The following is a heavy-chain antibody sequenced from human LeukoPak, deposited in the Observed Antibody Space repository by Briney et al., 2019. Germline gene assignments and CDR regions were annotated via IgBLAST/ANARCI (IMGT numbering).Heavy chain of an antibody. CDR1: GFTFSNYW. CDR2: INSAGSST. Sequence: GGSLRLSCAASGFTFSNYWMHWVRQAPGKGLVWVSRINSAGSSTSYADSVKGRFTISRDNAKNTLYLQMNSLRAEDTAVYYCAREGVAAAGDVDYWGQGTLVTVSS. J-gene: IGHJ4*02. V-gene: IGHV3-74*01. CDR3: AREGVAAAGDVDY. D-gene: IGHD6-13*01.